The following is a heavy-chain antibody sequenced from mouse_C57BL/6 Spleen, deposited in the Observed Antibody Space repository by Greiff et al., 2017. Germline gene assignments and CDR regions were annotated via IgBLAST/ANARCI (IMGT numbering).Heavy chain of an antibody. CDR1: GYAFSSYW. CDR3: ARHYYDSSYYYYAMDY. CDR2: IYPGDGDT. V-gene: IGHV1-80*01. J-gene: IGHJ4*01. Sequence: QVQLQQSGAELVKPGASVKISCKASGYAFSSYWMNWVKQRPGKGLEWIGQIYPGDGDTNYNGKFKGKATLTADKSSSTAYMQLSSLTSEDSAVYFCARHYYDSSYYYYAMDYWGQGTSVTVSS. D-gene: IGHD1-1*01.